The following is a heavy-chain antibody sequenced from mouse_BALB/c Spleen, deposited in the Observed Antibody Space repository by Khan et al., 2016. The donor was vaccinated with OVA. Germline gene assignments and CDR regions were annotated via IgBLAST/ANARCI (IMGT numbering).Heavy chain of an antibody. CDR3: ARSNYCGYYFDY. CDR1: GYSITSGYA. V-gene: IGHV3-2*02. J-gene: IGHJ2*03. CDR2: MSYSGFT. Sequence: EVQLQESGPGLVKPSQSLSLTCTVTGYSITSGYAWNWIRQFPGNKLEWMGYMSYSGFTNYNPSLKSRISITRDTSKNQFFLQLSSVTTEDTATYYCARSNYCGYYFDYWGRGASLTVSS. D-gene: IGHD1-1*01.